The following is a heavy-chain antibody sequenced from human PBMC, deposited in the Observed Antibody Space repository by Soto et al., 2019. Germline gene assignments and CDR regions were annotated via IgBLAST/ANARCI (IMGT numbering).Heavy chain of an antibody. J-gene: IGHJ4*02. CDR1: GFTFDDYA. CDR3: AKTLGSGRYYFDY. D-gene: IGHD6-19*01. V-gene: IGHV3-9*01. CDR2: ISWNSGSI. Sequence: GGSLRLSCAASGFTFDDYAMHWVRQAPGKGLEWVSGISWNSGSIGYADSVKGRFTISRDNAKNSLYLQMNSLRAEDTALYYCAKTLGSGRYYFDYWGQGTLVTVSS.